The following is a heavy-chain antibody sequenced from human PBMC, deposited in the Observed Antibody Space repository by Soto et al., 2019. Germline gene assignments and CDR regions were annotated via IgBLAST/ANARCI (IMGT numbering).Heavy chain of an antibody. CDR3: ARDVTDFWSGHEGMDV. CDR2: IYYSGST. D-gene: IGHD3-3*01. Sequence: SETLSLTGAVSGGSMSNGGYYWTWIRQHPGKGLEWIGYIYYSGSTYYNPSLKSRVTISVDTSKNQFSLKLTSVTAADTAVYYCARDVTDFWSGHEGMDVWGQGTTVTVSS. CDR1: GGSMSNGGYY. V-gene: IGHV4-31*11. J-gene: IGHJ6*02.